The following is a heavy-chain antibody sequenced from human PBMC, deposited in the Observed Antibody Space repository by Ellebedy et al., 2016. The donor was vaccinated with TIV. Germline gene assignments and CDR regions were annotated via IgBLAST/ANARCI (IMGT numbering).Heavy chain of an antibody. J-gene: IGHJ4*02. D-gene: IGHD2-15*01. CDR3: ARDRYCSGGSCYPEQFDY. V-gene: IGHV4-59*12. CDR1: GGSISSYY. CDR2: IYYSGST. Sequence: SETLSLTCTVSGGSISSYYWSWIRQPPGKGLEWIGYIYYSGSTNYNPSLKSRVTISVDTSKSQFSLKLSSVTAADTAVYYCARDRYCSGGSCYPEQFDYWGQGTLVTVSS.